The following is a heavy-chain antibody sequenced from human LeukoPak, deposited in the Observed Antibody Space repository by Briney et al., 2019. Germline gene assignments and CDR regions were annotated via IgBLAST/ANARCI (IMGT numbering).Heavy chain of an antibody. CDR1: GGSFSGYY. CDR2: INHSGST. Sequence: SETLSLTCAVYGGSFSGYYWSWIRQPPGKGLEWIGEINHSGSTNYNPSLKSRVTISVDTSKNQFSLKLSSVTAADTAVYYCASIGWSSIDYWGQGTLVTVSS. D-gene: IGHD6-19*01. CDR3: ASIGWSSIDY. J-gene: IGHJ4*02. V-gene: IGHV4-34*01.